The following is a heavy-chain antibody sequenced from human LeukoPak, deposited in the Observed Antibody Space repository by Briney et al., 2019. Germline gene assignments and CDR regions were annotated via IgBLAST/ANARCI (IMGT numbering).Heavy chain of an antibody. D-gene: IGHD3-9*01. CDR2: IYYSGST. J-gene: IGHJ4*02. V-gene: IGHV4-39*07. Sequence: SETLSLTCTVSGGSISSSSYYWGWIRQPPGKGLEWIGSIYYSGSTYYNPSLKSRVTISVDTSKNQFSLKLSSVDAADTAVYYCARAPPLRYFDWSRPSNTRYYFDYWGQGTLVTVSS. CDR3: ARAPPLRYFDWSRPSNTRYYFDY. CDR1: GGSISSSSYY.